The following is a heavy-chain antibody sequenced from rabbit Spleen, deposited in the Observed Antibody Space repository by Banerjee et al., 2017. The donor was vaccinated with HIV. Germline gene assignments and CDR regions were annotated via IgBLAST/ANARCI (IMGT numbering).Heavy chain of an antibody. CDR2: ISSSTDIT. CDR1: GFSFSSGYW. D-gene: IGHD1-1*01. Sequence: EESGGDLVQPEGSLTLTCEASGFSFSSGYWICWVRQAPGKGLEWIACISSSTDITYYASWAKGRFTISKTSSTTVTLQMTSLTAADTATYFCARDLVAVIGWNFNLWGPGTLVTVS. J-gene: IGHJ4*01. CDR3: ARDLVAVIGWNFNL. V-gene: IGHV1S45*01.